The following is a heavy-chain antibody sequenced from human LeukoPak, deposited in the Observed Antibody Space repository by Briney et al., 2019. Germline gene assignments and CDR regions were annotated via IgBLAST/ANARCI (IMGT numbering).Heavy chain of an antibody. CDR2: IIPIFGTA. Sequence: ASVKVSCKASGYTFTSYGISWVRQAPGQGLEWMGGIIPIFGTANYAQKFQGRVTITTDESTSTAYMELSSLRSEDTAVYYCATLFGGYSSSWYDYWGQGTLVTVSS. CDR1: GYTFTSYG. V-gene: IGHV1-69*05. J-gene: IGHJ4*02. D-gene: IGHD6-13*01. CDR3: ATLFGGYSSSWYDY.